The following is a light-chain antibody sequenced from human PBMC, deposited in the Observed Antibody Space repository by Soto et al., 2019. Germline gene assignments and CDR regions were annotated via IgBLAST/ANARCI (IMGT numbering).Light chain of an antibody. CDR1: QSVSDN. CDR3: HQRQSWPRT. J-gene: IGKJ1*01. V-gene: IGKV3-15*01. CDR2: GAS. Sequence: ETVMTRSPDTLSLSPGEIATLSFRASQSVSDNLAWYQQRPGQGPRLLIYGASTRATGIPDRFSASGSGTDFTLTISDVQPEDFALYYCHQRQSWPRTFGQGTKVDIK.